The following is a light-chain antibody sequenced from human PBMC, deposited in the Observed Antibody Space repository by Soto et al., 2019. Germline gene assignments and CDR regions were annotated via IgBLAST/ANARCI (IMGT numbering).Light chain of an antibody. CDR1: NSDVGGYDF. CDR3: SSFAGSNNVL. CDR2: EVN. J-gene: IGLJ3*02. V-gene: IGLV2-8*01. Sequence: QSALTQPPSASGSPGQSVTISCTGTNSDVGGYDFVSWYQQHPGKAPKLMIYEVNKRPSGVPDRFSGSKSGNTASLTVSRLQAEDEASYYCSSFAGSNNVLFGGGTQLTVL.